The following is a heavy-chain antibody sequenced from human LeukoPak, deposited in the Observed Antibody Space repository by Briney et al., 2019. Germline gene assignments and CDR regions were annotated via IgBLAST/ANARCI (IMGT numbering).Heavy chain of an antibody. CDR3: AELGITMIGGV. D-gene: IGHD3-10*02. V-gene: IGHV3-48*03. J-gene: IGHJ6*04. CDR1: GFTFSSYE. Sequence: GGSLRLSCAASGFTFSSYEMNWVRQAPGKGLDWVSYISTSGSTIYYADSVKGRFTISRDNAKNSLYLQMDSLRAEDTAVYYCAELGITMIGGVWGKGTTVTISS. CDR2: ISTSGSTI.